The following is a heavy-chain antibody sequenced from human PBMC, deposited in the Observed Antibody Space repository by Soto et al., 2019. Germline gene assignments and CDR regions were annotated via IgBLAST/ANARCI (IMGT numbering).Heavy chain of an antibody. CDR2: IYPGDSDT. D-gene: IGHD3-22*01. Sequence: EVQLVQSGAEVKKPGESLKISCKGSGYSFTSYWIGWVRQMPGKGLEWMGIIYPGDSDTRYSPSFQGQVTISADKSISTAYLQWSSLKASETGMYYCARTTYYYDSSGYWDGNAFDIWGQGTMVTVSS. CDR1: GYSFTSYW. CDR3: ARTTYYYDSSGYWDGNAFDI. J-gene: IGHJ3*02. V-gene: IGHV5-51*03.